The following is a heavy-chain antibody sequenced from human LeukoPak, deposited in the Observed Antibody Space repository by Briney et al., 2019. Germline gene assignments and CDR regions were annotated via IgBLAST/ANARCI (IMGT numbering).Heavy chain of an antibody. J-gene: IGHJ4*02. Sequence: ASVKVSCKASGYTFTSYAMHWVRQAPGQRLEWMGWINAGNGNTKYSQKFQGRVTMTRDTSTNTIYMELSSLRSEDTAVYYCARVRVGSWYYFDYWGQGTLVTVSS. CDR1: GYTFTSYA. V-gene: IGHV1-3*01. D-gene: IGHD6-13*01. CDR2: INAGNGNT. CDR3: ARVRVGSWYYFDY.